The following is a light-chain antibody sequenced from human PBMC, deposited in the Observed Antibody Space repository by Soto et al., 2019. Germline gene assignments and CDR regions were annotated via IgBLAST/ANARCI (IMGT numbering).Light chain of an antibody. CDR1: SSDIGAGFD. V-gene: IGLV1-40*01. CDR2: GNT. CDR3: QYYENRRPGFYG. Sequence: QSVLTQPPSVSGAPGQRGTISCTGSSSDIGAGFDVHWYQHLPGTAPKLLIYGNTNRPSGVPGRFSGSKSGTSASLVITGLQAEDEADYYCQYYENRRPGFYGFGTGTKVTVL. J-gene: IGLJ1*01.